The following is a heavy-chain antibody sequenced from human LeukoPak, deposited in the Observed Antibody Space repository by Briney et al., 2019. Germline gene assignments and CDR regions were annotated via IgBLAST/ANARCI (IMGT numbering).Heavy chain of an antibody. D-gene: IGHD6-19*01. V-gene: IGHV3-74*01. CDR3: ARESSDWFSDAFDI. CDR1: GFTFSNYW. CDR2: SNSDGNRT. J-gene: IGHJ3*02. Sequence: GGSLRLSCAASGFTFSNYWMHWVRQAPGKGLVWVSRSNSDGNRTNYADFVKGRFTISRDNAKNTLYVQINSLRAEDTAVYYCARESSDWFSDAFDIWGQGTVVTVSS.